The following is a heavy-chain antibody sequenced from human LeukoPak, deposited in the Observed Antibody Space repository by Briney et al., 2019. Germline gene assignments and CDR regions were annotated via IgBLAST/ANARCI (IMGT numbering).Heavy chain of an antibody. D-gene: IGHD3-10*01. CDR2: ISNSGGST. V-gene: IGHV3-23*01. J-gene: IGHJ3*02. Sequence: GGSLRPSCAASGFTFSLYAMSWVRQAPGKGLEWVSSISNSGGSTYYADSVKDRFTISRDNSKNTLHLRMNSLRAEDTAVYYCAKDLVRGVIGAPDAFDIWDQGTMVTVSS. CDR3: AKDLVRGVIGAPDAFDI. CDR1: GFTFSLYA.